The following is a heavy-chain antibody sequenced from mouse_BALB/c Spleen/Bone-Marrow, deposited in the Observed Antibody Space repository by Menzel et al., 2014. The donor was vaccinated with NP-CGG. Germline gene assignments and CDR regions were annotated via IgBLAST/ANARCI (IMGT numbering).Heavy chain of an antibody. CDR1: GYTFTDYY. CDR3: ANLGRYAMDY. J-gene: IGHJ4*01. CDR2: IYPGSGNT. D-gene: IGHD3-1*01. Sequence: LVESRPELVKPGASVKISCKASGYTFTDYYINWVKQKPGQGLEWIGWIYPGSGNTKYNEKFKGKATLTVDTSSSTAYMQLGSLTSEDTAVYFCANLGRYAMDYWGQGTSVTVSS. V-gene: IGHV1-84*02.